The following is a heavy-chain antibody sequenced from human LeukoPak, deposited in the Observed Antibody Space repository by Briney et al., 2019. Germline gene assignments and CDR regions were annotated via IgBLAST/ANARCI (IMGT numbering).Heavy chain of an antibody. CDR2: IIPIFGTA. Sequence: GASVKVSCKASGYTFTSYDINWVRQATGQGLEWMGGIIPIFGTANYAQKFQGRVTITTDESTSTAYMELSSLRSEDTAVYYCARRKTGTDNSFDYWGQGTLVTVSS. V-gene: IGHV1-69*05. CDR3: ARRKTGTDNSFDY. J-gene: IGHJ4*02. CDR1: GYTFTSYD. D-gene: IGHD1-1*01.